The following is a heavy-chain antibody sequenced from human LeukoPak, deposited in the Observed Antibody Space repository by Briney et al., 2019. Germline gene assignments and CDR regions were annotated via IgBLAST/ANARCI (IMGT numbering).Heavy chain of an antibody. CDR1: GGSISSYY. CDR3: ARFRLYYFDY. J-gene: IGHJ4*02. Sequence: PSETLSLTCTVSGGSISSYYWSWIRQPPGKGLEWIWYIYYSGSTNYNPSLKSRVTISVDTSKNQFSLKLSSVTAADTAVYYCARFRLYYFDYWGRGTLVTVSS. V-gene: IGHV4-59*01. CDR2: IYYSGST.